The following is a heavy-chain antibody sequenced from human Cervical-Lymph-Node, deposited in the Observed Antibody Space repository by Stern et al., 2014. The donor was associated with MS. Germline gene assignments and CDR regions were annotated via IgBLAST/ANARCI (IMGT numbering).Heavy chain of an antibody. J-gene: IGHJ3*02. Sequence: VQLVESGAEVKKPGSSVKVSCKASGGTFSSYAISWVRQAPGQGLEWMGGIIPLFGTANFAQKFQGRVTITADESTNTAYMELSSLRSEDTAVYYCARTYYYDSSGYTYDAFDIWGQGTMVTVSS. CDR1: GGTFSSYA. CDR3: ARTYYYDSSGYTYDAFDI. D-gene: IGHD3-22*01. CDR2: IIPLFGTA. V-gene: IGHV1-69*01.